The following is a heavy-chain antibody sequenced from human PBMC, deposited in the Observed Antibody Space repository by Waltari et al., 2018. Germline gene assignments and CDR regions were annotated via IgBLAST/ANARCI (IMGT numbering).Heavy chain of an antibody. V-gene: IGHV4-30-4*08. J-gene: IGHJ4*02. CDR2: IYYSGST. Sequence: QVQLQESGPGLVKPSQTLSLTCTVSGGSISSGDYYWSWIRQPPGKGLEWIGYIYYSGSTYYNPSLKSRVTISVDTSKNQFSLKLSSVTAADTAVYYCARGRVLLWFRESYYFDYWGQGTLVTVSS. CDR1: GGSISSGDYY. D-gene: IGHD3-10*01. CDR3: ARGRVLLWFRESYYFDY.